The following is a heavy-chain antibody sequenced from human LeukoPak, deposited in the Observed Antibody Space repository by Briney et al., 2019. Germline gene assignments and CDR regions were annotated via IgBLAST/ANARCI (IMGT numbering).Heavy chain of an antibody. CDR2: INSDGSST. J-gene: IGHJ4*02. Sequence: PGGSLRLSCAASGFTFSSYWMHWVRQAPGRGLVWVSRINSDGSSTTYAGSVKGRFTISRDSAKNTLYLQMNTLRAEDTAVYYCARDEFGANGSGDLDYWGQGTLVTVSS. CDR3: ARDEFGANGSGDLDY. D-gene: IGHD3-10*01. CDR1: GFTFSSYW. V-gene: IGHV3-74*01.